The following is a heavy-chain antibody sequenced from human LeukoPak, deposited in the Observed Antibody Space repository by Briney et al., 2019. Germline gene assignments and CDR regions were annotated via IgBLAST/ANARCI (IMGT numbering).Heavy chain of an antibody. Sequence: PSETLSLTCTVSGGSISSYYWSWLRQPAGKGLEWIGRIYTSGSTNYNPSLKSRVTISVDTSKNQFSLKLSSVTAADTAVYYCARGGYYGSGNDFRFDPWGQGTLVTVSS. D-gene: IGHD3-10*01. V-gene: IGHV4-4*07. J-gene: IGHJ5*02. CDR1: GGSISSYY. CDR2: IYTSGST. CDR3: ARGGYYGSGNDFRFDP.